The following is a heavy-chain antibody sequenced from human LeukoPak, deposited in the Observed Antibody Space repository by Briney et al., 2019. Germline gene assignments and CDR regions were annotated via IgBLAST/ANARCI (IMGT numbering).Heavy chain of an antibody. J-gene: IGHJ4*02. V-gene: IGHV1-3*01. CDR3: ASIGKGDYAGASPDFDY. CDR1: GYTFTSYA. D-gene: IGHD1-26*01. Sequence: GASVKVSCKASGYTFTSYAMHWVRQAPGQRLEWMGWINAGNGNTKYSQKFQGRVTITRDTSASTAYMELSSLRSEDTAVYYCASIGKGDYAGASPDFDYWGQGTLVTVSS. CDR2: INAGNGNT.